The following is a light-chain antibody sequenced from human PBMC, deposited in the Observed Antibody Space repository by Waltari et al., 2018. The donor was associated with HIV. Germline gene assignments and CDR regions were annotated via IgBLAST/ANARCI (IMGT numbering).Light chain of an antibody. Sequence: SYGLSQPRSVPVSPGQTASITCFGDKLGDQYVSWYQQKTGQSPVLVVYQDTKRPPGIPDRFSGSNSGNTATLTISGTQAVDEADYYCQAWGINSVIFGGGTHLTVL. CDR2: QDT. CDR1: KLGDQY. CDR3: QAWGINSVI. V-gene: IGLV3-1*01. J-gene: IGLJ2*01.